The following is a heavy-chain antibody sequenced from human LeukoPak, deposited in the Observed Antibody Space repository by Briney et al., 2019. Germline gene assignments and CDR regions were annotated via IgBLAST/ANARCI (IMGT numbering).Heavy chain of an antibody. J-gene: IGHJ4*02. CDR3: ARGAVFQGNYDY. V-gene: IGHV3-21*01. CDR1: GFTFSSSS. CDR2: ISGESKYI. Sequence: GGSLRLSCAAAGFTFSSSSMNWVRQPPGKGLEWVSSISGESKYIYYADSVTGRFTISRDNAKNSLYLQMSTLRAEDTAVYYCARGAVFQGNYDYWGQGTQVTVSS. D-gene: IGHD3-10*01.